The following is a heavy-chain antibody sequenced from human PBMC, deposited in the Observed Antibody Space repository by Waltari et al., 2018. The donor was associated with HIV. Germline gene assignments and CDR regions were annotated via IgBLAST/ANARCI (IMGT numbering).Heavy chain of an antibody. J-gene: IGHJ2*01. D-gene: IGHD3-22*01. V-gene: IGHV4-4*02. CDR1: GGSIISPYW. Sequence: QVQLQESGPGVVKPAGTLSPNCAVSGGSIISPYWWTWVRQPPGKGLDWIGEIYESGSSNPNSSLKSRVTISLDKSKNQFSLDLTDVTAADTAVYYCARLDSTGYYNGGYFDLWGRGTLVIVSS. CDR2: IYESGSS. CDR3: ARLDSTGYYNGGYFDL.